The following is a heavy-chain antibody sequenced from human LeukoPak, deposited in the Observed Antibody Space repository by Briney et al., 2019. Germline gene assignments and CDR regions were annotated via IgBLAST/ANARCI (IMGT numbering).Heavy chain of an antibody. J-gene: IGHJ3*02. CDR1: GYSISSGYY. CDR3: AREPYDYGDYGGFAFDI. Sequence: SETLSLTCTVSGYSISSGYYWGWIRQPPGKGLEWIGSIYHSGSTYYNPSLKSRVTISVDTSKNQFSLKLSSVTAADTAVYYCAREPYDYGDYGGFAFDIWGQGTMVTVSS. D-gene: IGHD4-17*01. V-gene: IGHV4-38-2*02. CDR2: IYHSGST.